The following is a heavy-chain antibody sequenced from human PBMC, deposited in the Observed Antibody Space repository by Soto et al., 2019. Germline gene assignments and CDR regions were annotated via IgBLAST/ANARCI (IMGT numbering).Heavy chain of an antibody. J-gene: IGHJ4*02. CDR1: GYTFINYD. CDR2: MNPNSGDT. V-gene: IGHV1-8*01. CDR3: ARGPLGSSGYHINDY. Sequence: QVQLVQSGAEVKKPGASVKVSCKASGYTFINYDINWARQATGQGLEWMGGMNPNSGDTGYAQKFQGRVTMTRDTSISTAYLELSSLRSEDTAVYYCARGPLGSSGYHINDYWGQGTLVTISS. D-gene: IGHD6-19*01.